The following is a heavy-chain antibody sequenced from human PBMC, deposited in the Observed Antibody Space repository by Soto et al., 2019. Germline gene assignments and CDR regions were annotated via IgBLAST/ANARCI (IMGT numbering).Heavy chain of an antibody. V-gene: IGHV1-8*02. Sequence: ASVKVSCKASGYTFTNNDVSWVRQATGQGLEWMGWMNPGGGDTGYAQKFQGRVTMTRXXXXAXXXMXLXXLTXDXTAIYYCARMESCSAINPLDTRGKRPLVAVPS. CDR3: ARMESCSAINPLDT. J-gene: IGHJ5*02. D-gene: IGHD2-2*02. CDR2: MNPGGGDT. CDR1: GYTFTNND.